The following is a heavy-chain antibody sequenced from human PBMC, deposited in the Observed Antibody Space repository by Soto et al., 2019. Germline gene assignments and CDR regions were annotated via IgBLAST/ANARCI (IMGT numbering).Heavy chain of an antibody. Sequence: GGSLRLSXAASAFTFSRYWMHWVRQAPGKGLVWVSRINSYGSSTDYADSVKGRFTISRDNAKNTLSLQMNSLRVEDTAVYYCARGWIGDLNDAFDIWGQGTMVTVSS. CDR1: AFTFSRYW. D-gene: IGHD2-2*03. CDR2: INSYGSST. J-gene: IGHJ3*02. V-gene: IGHV3-74*01. CDR3: ARGWIGDLNDAFDI.